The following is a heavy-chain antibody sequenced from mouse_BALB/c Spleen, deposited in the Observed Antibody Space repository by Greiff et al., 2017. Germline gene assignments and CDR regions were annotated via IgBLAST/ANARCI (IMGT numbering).Heavy chain of an antibody. CDR2: IYPGNSDT. CDR3: TRGRFDGSRPAWFAY. V-gene: IGHV1-5*01. Sequence: EVQLQQSGTVLARPGASVKMSCKASGYSFTSYWMHWVKQRPGQGLEWIGAIYPGNSDTSYNQKFKGKAKLTAVTSASTAYMELSSLTNEDSAVYYYTRGRFDGSRPAWFAYWGQGTLVTVSA. CDR1: GYSFTSYW. D-gene: IGHD1-1*01. J-gene: IGHJ3*01.